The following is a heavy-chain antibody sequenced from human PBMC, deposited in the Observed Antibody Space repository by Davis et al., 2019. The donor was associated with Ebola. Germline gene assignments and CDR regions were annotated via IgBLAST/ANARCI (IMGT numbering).Heavy chain of an antibody. D-gene: IGHD6-19*01. CDR1: GFTFSDYY. J-gene: IGHJ6*03. CDR2: ISGDGGIT. Sequence: GGSLRLSCAASGFTFSDYYMSWIRQAPGKGLEWVSLISGDGGITYYADSVKGRFTISRDNSKNSLYLQMNSLRTEDTALYYCAKPRLGYFYYYSMDVWGQGTTVTVSS. CDR3: AKPRLGYFYYYSMDV. V-gene: IGHV3-43*02.